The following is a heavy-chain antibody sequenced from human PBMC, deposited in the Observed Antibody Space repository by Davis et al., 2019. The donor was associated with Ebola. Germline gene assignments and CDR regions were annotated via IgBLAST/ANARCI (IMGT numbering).Heavy chain of an antibody. CDR3: ARGSSRYSYGYNWFDP. J-gene: IGHJ5*02. CDR2: INPNSGGT. CDR1: GYTFTGYY. V-gene: IGHV1-2*06. D-gene: IGHD5-18*01. Sequence: ASVKVSCKASGYTFTGYYMHWVRQAPGQGLEWMGRINPNSGGTNYAQKFQGRVTMTRDTSISTAYMELSRLRSDDTAVYYCARGSSRYSYGYNWFDPWGQGTLVTVSS.